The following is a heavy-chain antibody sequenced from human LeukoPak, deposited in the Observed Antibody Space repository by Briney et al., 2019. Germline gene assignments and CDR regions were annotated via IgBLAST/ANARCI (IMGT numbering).Heavy chain of an antibody. CDR1: AFTFDDYT. J-gene: IGHJ4*02. CDR2: ISWDGGTT. Sequence: GGYLRLSFAASAFTFDDYTMHWVPQAPGKGLEWVSLISWDGGTTHYTDSVKGRFTISRANSTNYLYLQMNSLRAEDTALDYCLRDISETRGVGFDYWGQGTLVSVSS. V-gene: IGHV3-43*01. D-gene: IGHD1-26*01. CDR3: LRDISETRGVGFDY.